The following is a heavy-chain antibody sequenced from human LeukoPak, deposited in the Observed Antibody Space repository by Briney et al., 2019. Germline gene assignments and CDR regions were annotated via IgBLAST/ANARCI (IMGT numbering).Heavy chain of an antibody. D-gene: IGHD6-13*01. J-gene: IGHJ4*02. V-gene: IGHV3-23*01. CDR1: GFTISSYS. CDR3: AKQYSSSWYDFDY. Sequence: PGGSLRLSCAASGFTISSYSLSWVRQAPGKGLEWVSAISGSGGSTYYADSVKGRFTISRDNSMNTLYLQMNSLRAEDTAVYDCAKQYSSSWYDFDYWGQGTLVTVSS. CDR2: ISGSGGST.